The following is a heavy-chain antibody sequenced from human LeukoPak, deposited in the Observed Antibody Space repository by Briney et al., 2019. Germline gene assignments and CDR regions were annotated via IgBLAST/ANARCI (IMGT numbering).Heavy chain of an antibody. Sequence: PGGSLRLSCAASGFTFSSYAMHWVRQAPGKGLEWVSGISWNSGSIGYADSVKGRFTISRDNAKNSLYLQVNSLRAEDTALYYCAKDRGLTTVTLDYWGQGTLVTVSS. V-gene: IGHV3-9*01. J-gene: IGHJ4*02. CDR1: GFTFSSYA. CDR2: ISWNSGSI. D-gene: IGHD4-11*01. CDR3: AKDRGLTTVTLDY.